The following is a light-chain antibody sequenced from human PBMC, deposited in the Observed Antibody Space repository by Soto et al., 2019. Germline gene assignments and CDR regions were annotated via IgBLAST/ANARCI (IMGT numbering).Light chain of an antibody. CDR1: QSLSSSY. Sequence: EIVLTQSPGALSLSPGERATLSCRASQSLSSSYLAWYQQKPGQAPTLLIYGASNRATGIPDRFSGSGSGTDFTLTISRLEPEDFAVYYCQQYGSSSTFGQGTRLEI. CDR2: GAS. CDR3: QQYGSSST. J-gene: IGKJ5*01. V-gene: IGKV3-20*01.